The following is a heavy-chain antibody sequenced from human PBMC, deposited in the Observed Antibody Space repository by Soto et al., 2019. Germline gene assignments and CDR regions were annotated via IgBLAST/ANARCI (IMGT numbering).Heavy chain of an antibody. CDR2: ISAYNGNT. V-gene: IGHV1-18*01. CDR1: GYTFTSYG. J-gene: IGHJ4*02. D-gene: IGHD2-15*01. Sequence: ASVKVSCKASGYTFTSYGISWVRQAPGQELEWMGWISAYNGNTNYAQKLQGRVTMTTDTSTSTAYMELRSLRSDDTAVYYCARVPCSGGSCYLFDYWGQGTLVTVSS. CDR3: ARVPCSGGSCYLFDY.